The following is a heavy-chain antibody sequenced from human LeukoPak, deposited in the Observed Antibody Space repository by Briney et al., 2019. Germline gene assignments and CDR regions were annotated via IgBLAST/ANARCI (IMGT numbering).Heavy chain of an antibody. V-gene: IGHV3-21*01. CDR3: ARVRALNSGDDI. D-gene: IGHD3-10*01. J-gene: IGHJ3*02. CDR2: ITSTSGYI. CDR1: GFTFNIYS. Sequence: GGSLRLSCAASGFTFNIYSMHWVRQAPGKGLEWVSIITSTSGYIDYADSVKGRFTISRDNAKNSLYLQMNSLRVEDTAVYYCARVRALNSGDDIWGQGTMVTVSS.